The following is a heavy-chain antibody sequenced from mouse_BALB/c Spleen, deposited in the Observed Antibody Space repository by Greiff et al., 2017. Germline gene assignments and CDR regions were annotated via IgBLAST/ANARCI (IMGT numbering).Heavy chain of an antibody. V-gene: IGHV2-9*02. J-gene: IGHJ3*01. CDR1: GFSLTSYG. CDR2: IWAGGST. CDR3: ARVKDLRLPWFAY. Sequence: QVHVKQSGPGLVAPSQSLSITCTVSGFSLTSYGVHWVRQPPGKGLEWLGVIWAGGSTNYNSALMSRLSISKDNSKSQVFLKMNSLQTDDTAMYYCARVKDLRLPWFAYWGQGTLVTVSA. D-gene: IGHD1-2*01.